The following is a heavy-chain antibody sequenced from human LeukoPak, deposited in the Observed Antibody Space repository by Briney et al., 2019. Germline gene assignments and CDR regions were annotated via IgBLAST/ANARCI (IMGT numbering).Heavy chain of an antibody. CDR2: INHSGST. Sequence: SETLSLTCAVYGGSFSGYYWSWIRQPPGKRLEWIGEINHSGSTNYNPSLKSRVTISVDTSKNQFSLKLSSVTAADTAVYYCARGSRASGSYRRPNAFDIWGQGTMVTVSS. D-gene: IGHD1-26*01. J-gene: IGHJ3*02. V-gene: IGHV4-34*01. CDR1: GGSFSGYY. CDR3: ARGSRASGSYRRPNAFDI.